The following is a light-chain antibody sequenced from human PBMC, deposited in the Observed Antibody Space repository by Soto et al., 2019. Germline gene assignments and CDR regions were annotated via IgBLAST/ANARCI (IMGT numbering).Light chain of an antibody. CDR3: SSYTSSSTPWV. CDR2: EVS. CDR1: SSDVGGYNY. J-gene: IGLJ3*02. Sequence: QSALTQPASVSGSPGQSSTISCTGTSSDVGGYNYVSWYQQHPGKDPKFMIYEVSNRPSGVSNRFSGSKSGNTASLTISGLQAEDEADYYCSSYTSSSTPWVFGGGTTLTVL. V-gene: IGLV2-14*01.